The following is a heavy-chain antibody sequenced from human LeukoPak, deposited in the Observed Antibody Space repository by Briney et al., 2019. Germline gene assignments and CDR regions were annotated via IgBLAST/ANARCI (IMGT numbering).Heavy chain of an antibody. J-gene: IGHJ4*02. CDR3: ARHRSSGWYYQPVGHFDY. D-gene: IGHD6-19*01. Sequence: PSETLSLTCTVSGGSISSSSYYWGWIRQPPGKGLEWIGSIYYSGSTYYNPSLKSRVTISVDTSKNQFSLKLSSVTAADTAVYHCARHRSSGWYYQPVGHFDYWGQGTLVTVSS. V-gene: IGHV4-39*01. CDR1: GGSISSSSYY. CDR2: IYYSGST.